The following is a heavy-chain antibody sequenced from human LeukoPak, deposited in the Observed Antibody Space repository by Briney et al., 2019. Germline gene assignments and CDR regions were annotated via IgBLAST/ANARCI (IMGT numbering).Heavy chain of an antibody. CDR1: GYTFTSYD. J-gene: IGHJ5*02. CDR2: MNPNSGNT. V-gene: IGHV1-8*03. CDR3: ARRNYGSGRRWFDP. D-gene: IGHD3-10*01. Sequence: ASVKVSCKASGYTFTSYDINWVRQAAGQGLEWMGWMNPNSGNTGYAQKFQGRVTNTRNTSISTAYMELSSLRSEDTAVYYCARRNYGSGRRWFDPWGQGTLVTVSS.